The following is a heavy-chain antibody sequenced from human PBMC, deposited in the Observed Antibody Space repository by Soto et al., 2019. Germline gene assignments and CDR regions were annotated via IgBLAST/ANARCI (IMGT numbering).Heavy chain of an antibody. CDR3: ARGKYSSGWNDAFDI. V-gene: IGHV3-11*01. Sequence: QVQLVESGGGLVKPGGSLRLSCAASGFTFSDYYMSWIRQAPGKGLAWVSYISSSGRTIYYAHSVKGRLTISRDNAKNSLYLQMNSLRAEDTAVYYCARGKYSSGWNDAFDIWGQGTMVTVSS. CDR1: GFTFSDYY. D-gene: IGHD6-19*01. CDR2: ISSSGRTI. J-gene: IGHJ3*02.